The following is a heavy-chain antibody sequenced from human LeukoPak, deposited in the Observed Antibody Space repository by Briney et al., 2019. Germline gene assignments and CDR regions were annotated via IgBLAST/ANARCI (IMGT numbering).Heavy chain of an antibody. Sequence: PSETLSLTCAVYGGSFSGYYWSWIRQPPGKGLEWIGEINHSGNTNYNPSLKSRVTISVDTSKNQFSLKLSSVTAGDTAVYYCARVGVTAVSGDYWGQGTLVTVSS. J-gene: IGHJ4*02. CDR3: ARVGVTAVSGDY. CDR2: INHSGNT. CDR1: GGSFSGYY. D-gene: IGHD2-21*02. V-gene: IGHV4-34*01.